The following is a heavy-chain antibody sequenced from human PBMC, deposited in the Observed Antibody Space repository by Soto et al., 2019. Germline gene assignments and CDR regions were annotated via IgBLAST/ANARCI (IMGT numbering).Heavy chain of an antibody. CDR3: ARRVYDDLYYMDV. V-gene: IGHV1-18*01. CDR1: GYSFTSYG. Sequence: QVQLVQSGAEVKRPGASVKVSCKASGYSFTSYGISWVRQAPGQGLEWMGWISGYNGHPTYAQKVKDRVTMTTATSTSTAYMELRCLRSDDTAVYYCARRVYDDLYYMDVWGKGTTVTVSS. J-gene: IGHJ6*03. D-gene: IGHD3-3*01. CDR2: ISGYNGHP.